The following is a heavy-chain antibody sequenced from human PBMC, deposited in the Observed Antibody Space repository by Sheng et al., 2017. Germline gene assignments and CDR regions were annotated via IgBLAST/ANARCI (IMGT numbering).Heavy chain of an antibody. CDR3: ARDVDYDSSGVDY. J-gene: IGHJ4*02. D-gene: IGHD3-22*01. CDR2: IWYDGSNK. V-gene: IGHV3-33*01. Sequence: QVQLVESGGGVVQPGRSLRLSCAASGFTFSSYGMHWVRQAPGKGLEWVAVIWYDGSNKYYADSVKGRFTISRDNSKNTLYLQMNSLRAEDTAVYYCARDVDYDSSGVDYWGQGTLSPSPQ. CDR1: GFTFSSYG.